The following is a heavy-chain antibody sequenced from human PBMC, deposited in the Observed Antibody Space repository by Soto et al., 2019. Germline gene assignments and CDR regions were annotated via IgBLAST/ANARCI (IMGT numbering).Heavy chain of an antibody. J-gene: IGHJ5*02. CDR3: ARGGGCSSTSCRRNWFDP. V-gene: IGHV4-59*01. Sequence: SETLSLTCTVSGGSISSYYWSWIRQPPGKGLEWIGYIYYSGSTNYNPSLKSRVTISVDTSKNQFSLKLSSVTAADTAVYYCARGGGCSSTSCRRNWFDPWGQGALVTVSS. CDR2: IYYSGST. CDR1: GGSISSYY. D-gene: IGHD2-2*01.